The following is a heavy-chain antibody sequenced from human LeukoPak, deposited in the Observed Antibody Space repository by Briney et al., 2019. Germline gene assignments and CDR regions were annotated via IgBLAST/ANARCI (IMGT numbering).Heavy chain of an antibody. CDR3: ARVSVGGDYFDY. CDR1: AHTFPRYA. Sequence: ASVKASCKASAHTFPRYAISWLRQAPGPGLERPGWISAYNGNTNYAQKLQGRVTMTTDTSTSTAYMELRSLRSDDTAVYYCARVSVGGDYFDYWGQGTLVTVSS. V-gene: IGHV1-18*01. D-gene: IGHD4-23*01. CDR2: ISAYNGNT. J-gene: IGHJ4*02.